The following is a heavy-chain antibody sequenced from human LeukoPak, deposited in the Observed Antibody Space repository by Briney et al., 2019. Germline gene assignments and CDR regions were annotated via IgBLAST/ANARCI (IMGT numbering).Heavy chain of an antibody. CDR1: GGTFSSYA. V-gene: IGHV1-69*13. CDR3: ASSYYHDGDY. J-gene: IGHJ4*02. CDR2: IIPIFGTA. D-gene: IGHD3-22*01. Sequence: ASVKVSCKASGGTFSSYAISWVRQAPGQGLEWMGGIIPIFGTANCAQRFQGRVTITADESTSTAYMELSSLRSEDTAVYYCASSYYHDGDYWGQGTLVTVSS.